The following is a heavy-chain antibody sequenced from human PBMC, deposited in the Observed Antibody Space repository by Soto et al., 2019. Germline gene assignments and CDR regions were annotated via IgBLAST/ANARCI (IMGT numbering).Heavy chain of an antibody. CDR3: ARDIEEWTLWLGELRH. J-gene: IGHJ4*02. Sequence: EVQLVESGGGLVQPGGSLRLSCAASGFTFSSFSMNWVRQAPGKGLEWVSYISSSGPTIYYADSVKGRFTISRDNAKNSLYLQMNSRRAEDTAVYYCARDIEEWTLWLGELRHWGQGTLVTVTS. V-gene: IGHV3-48*01. CDR1: GFTFSSFS. CDR2: ISSSGPTI. D-gene: IGHD3-10*01.